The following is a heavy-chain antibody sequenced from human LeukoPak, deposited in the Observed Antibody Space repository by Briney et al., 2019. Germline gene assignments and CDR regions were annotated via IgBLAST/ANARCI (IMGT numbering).Heavy chain of an antibody. D-gene: IGHD3-10*01. CDR2: IYSSGST. J-gene: IGHJ4*02. V-gene: IGHV4-59*01. CDR3: ARVPVGTYSIDY. CDR1: GGSISNYY. Sequence: PSETLSLTCTVSGGSISNYYWSWIRQPPGKGLEWIGYIYSSGSTSYSPSLKSRVTISVDTSKNQFSLKVTSVTAADTAVYYCARVPVGTYSIDYWGKGILVTVSS.